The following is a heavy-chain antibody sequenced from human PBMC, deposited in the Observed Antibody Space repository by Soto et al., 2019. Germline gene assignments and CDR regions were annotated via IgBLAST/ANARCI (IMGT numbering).Heavy chain of an antibody. V-gene: IGHV1-8*01. J-gene: IGHJ5*02. Sequence: ASVKVSCKASGYTFTSYDINWVRQATGQGLEWMGWMNPNSGNTGYAQKFQGRVTMTRNTSISTAYMELSSLRSEDTAVYYCARGLQAYSGSWEARYNWFDPWGQGTLVTVSS. CDR3: ARGLQAYSGSWEARYNWFDP. CDR2: MNPNSGNT. D-gene: IGHD6-13*01. CDR1: GYTFTSYD.